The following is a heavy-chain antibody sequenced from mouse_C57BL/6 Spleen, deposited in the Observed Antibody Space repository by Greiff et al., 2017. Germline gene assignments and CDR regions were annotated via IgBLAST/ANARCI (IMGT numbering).Heavy chain of an antibody. V-gene: IGHV1-20*01. CDR1: GYSFTGYF. Sequence: VQLQQSGPELVKPGDSVKISCKASGYSFTGYFMNWVMQSHGKSLEWIGRINPYNGDTFYNQKFKGKATLTVDKSSSTAHMELRSLTSEDSAVYYCARGTTVVEYFDVWGTGTTFTVSS. D-gene: IGHD1-1*01. J-gene: IGHJ1*03. CDR2: INPYNGDT. CDR3: ARGTTVVEYFDV.